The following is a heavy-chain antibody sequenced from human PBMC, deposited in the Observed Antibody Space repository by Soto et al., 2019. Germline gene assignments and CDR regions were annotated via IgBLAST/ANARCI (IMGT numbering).Heavy chain of an antibody. V-gene: IGHV1-2*02. CDR1: GYTLTAYY. D-gene: IGHD2-15*01. CDR3: ARRYCSGGGCFNVGY. CDR2: TNPNSGGT. J-gene: IGHJ4*02. Sequence: ASVKVSCKASGYTLTAYYMHWVRQAPGQGLEWMGWTNPNSGGTNYAQKFQGRVTMTGDTSIDTAYMELSRLRSDDTAVYYCARRYCSGGGCFNVGYWGQGTQVTVSS.